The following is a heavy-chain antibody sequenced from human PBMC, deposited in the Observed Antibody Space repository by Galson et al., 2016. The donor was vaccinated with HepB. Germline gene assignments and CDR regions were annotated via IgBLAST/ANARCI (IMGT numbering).Heavy chain of an antibody. D-gene: IGHD3-3*01. CDR2: TSGSGDSA. CDR3: AKDQTTYDPGWYFDI. J-gene: IGHJ2*01. CDR1: GFTFSSYA. Sequence: SLRLSCAASGFTFSSYAMTWVRQAPGKGLEWVSGTSGSGDSAYYGDSVEGRFSISRDNSKNTLYLQMNSLRADDTAVYFCAKDQTTYDPGWYFDIWGRGTLVTVSS. V-gene: IGHV3-23*01.